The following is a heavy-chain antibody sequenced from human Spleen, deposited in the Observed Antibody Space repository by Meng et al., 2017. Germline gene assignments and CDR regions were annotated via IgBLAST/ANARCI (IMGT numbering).Heavy chain of an antibody. CDR2: ISSNGGST. CDR1: GFTFSTYA. Sequence: GESLKISCAASGFTFSTYAMHWVRQAPGKGLESVSAISSNGGSTYYADSVKGRFTISRDNSKNTLYLQMNSLRAEDTAVYYCARERRRAAANIRWGQGTLVTVSS. CDR3: ARERRRAAANIR. J-gene: IGHJ4*02. V-gene: IGHV3-64*04. D-gene: IGHD6-13*01.